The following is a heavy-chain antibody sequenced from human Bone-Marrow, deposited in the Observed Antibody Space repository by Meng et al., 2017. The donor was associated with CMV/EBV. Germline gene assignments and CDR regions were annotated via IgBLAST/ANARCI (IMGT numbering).Heavy chain of an antibody. Sequence: GGSLRLSCKGSGYSFTSYWIGWVRQMPGKGLEWMGIIYPGDSDTRYSPSFQGQVTISADKSISTAYLQWSSLKASDTAMYYCASGTQVDTAMSGMDVWGQGTTVTGSS. CDR2: IYPGDSDT. J-gene: IGHJ6*01. CDR3: ASGTQVDTAMSGMDV. CDR1: GYSFTSYW. V-gene: IGHV5-51*01. D-gene: IGHD5-18*01.